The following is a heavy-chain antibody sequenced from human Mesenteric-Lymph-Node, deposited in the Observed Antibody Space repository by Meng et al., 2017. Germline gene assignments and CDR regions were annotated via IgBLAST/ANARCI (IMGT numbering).Heavy chain of an antibody. CDR2: ISYSGST. Sequence: QGHGPGPVKPSPTLPLTCTFSGGSISSGDYYWSWIRQPPGKGLEWIGYISYSGSTYYNPSLKSRVTISVDTSKNQFSLKLSSVTAADTAVYYCARTHFYDSSNYGFDYWGQGTLVTVSS. J-gene: IGHJ4*02. D-gene: IGHD3-22*01. CDR3: ARTHFYDSSNYGFDY. CDR1: GGSISSGDYY. V-gene: IGHV4-30-4*01.